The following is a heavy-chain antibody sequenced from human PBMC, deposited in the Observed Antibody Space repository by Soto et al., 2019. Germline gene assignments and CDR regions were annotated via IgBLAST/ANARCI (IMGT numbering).Heavy chain of an antibody. Sequence: ASLKVSFKASGYNFTSCGISCLLQSPIQGLEWMGWISGDNVNTKSAQKIQGRITMTTDTSAGTAYMELRSLRSDDTAVYFCAREALQQAEETYYYFYGMDVWRQGTTVIVSS. CDR1: GYNFTSCG. J-gene: IGHJ6*02. CDR3: AREALQQAEETYYYFYGMDV. D-gene: IGHD6-13*01. V-gene: IGHV1-18*01. CDR2: ISGDNVNT.